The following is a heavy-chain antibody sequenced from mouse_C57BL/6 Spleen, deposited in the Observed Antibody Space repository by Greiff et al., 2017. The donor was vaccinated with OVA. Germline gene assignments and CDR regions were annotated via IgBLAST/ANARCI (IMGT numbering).Heavy chain of an antibody. CDR1: GFTFSSYA. D-gene: IGHD2-13*01. Sequence: DVMLVESGEGLVKPGGSLKLSCAASGFTFSSYAMSWVRQTPEKRLEWVAYISSGGDYIYYADTVKGRFTISRDNARNTLYLQMSSLKSEDTAMYYFTRCDISYDAMDYWGQGTSVTVSS. V-gene: IGHV5-9-1*02. J-gene: IGHJ4*01. CDR2: ISSGGDYI. CDR3: TRCDISYDAMDY.